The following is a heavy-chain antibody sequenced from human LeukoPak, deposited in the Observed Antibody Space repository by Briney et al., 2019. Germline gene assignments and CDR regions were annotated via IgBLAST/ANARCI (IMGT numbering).Heavy chain of an antibody. CDR3: AKATGGVFSGSGSY. Sequence: GGSLRLSCAASGFTFSTSGMNWVRQAPGKGLEWVSYITSSSSAKYYADSVKGRFTISRDNAKNSLYLQMNSLRAEDTAVYYCAKATGGVFSGSGSYWGQGTLVTVSS. D-gene: IGHD6-19*01. V-gene: IGHV3-48*04. CDR2: ITSSSSAK. J-gene: IGHJ4*02. CDR1: GFTFSTSG.